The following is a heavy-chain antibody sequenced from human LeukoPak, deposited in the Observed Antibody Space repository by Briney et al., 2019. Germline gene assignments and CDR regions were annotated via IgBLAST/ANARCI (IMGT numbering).Heavy chain of an antibody. CDR3: ARHHRSYPSNYYGMDV. CDR2: IYYSGST. D-gene: IGHD1-26*01. Sequence: AETLSLTCTVSGGSISSNYWSLIRQPPGKGLERLGYIYYSGSTNYNPSLKSRVTISVDTSKNQFSLKLSSVTAADTAVYSCARHHRSYPSNYYGMDVWGQGTTVTVSS. CDR1: GGSISSNY. V-gene: IGHV4-59*01. J-gene: IGHJ6*02.